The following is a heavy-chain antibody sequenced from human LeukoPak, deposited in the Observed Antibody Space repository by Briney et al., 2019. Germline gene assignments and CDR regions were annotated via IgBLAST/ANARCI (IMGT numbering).Heavy chain of an antibody. CDR1: GFTFSSYG. D-gene: IGHD5-12*01. J-gene: IGHJ4*02. CDR3: ARDWHSGYDSLDY. Sequence: GSLRLSCAASGFTFSSYGMHWVRQAPGKGLEWVAVIWYDGSNKYYADSVKGRFTISRDNSKNTLYLQMNSLRAEDTAVYYCARDWHSGYDSLDYWGQGTLVTVSS. V-gene: IGHV3-33*01. CDR2: IWYDGSNK.